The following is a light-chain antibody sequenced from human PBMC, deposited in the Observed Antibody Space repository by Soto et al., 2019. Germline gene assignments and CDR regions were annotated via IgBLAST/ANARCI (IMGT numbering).Light chain of an antibody. CDR1: QSVNAN. V-gene: IGKV3-15*01. Sequence: EVVMTQSPATLSVSPGERATLSCRASQSVNANLAWYQQKPGQAPRLLIHGASNRATGIPARFSGSGFGTEFVITIRCLQSEDFAVYYCQKYNTWLWTFGEGTKVEI. J-gene: IGKJ1*01. CDR3: QKYNTWLWT. CDR2: GAS.